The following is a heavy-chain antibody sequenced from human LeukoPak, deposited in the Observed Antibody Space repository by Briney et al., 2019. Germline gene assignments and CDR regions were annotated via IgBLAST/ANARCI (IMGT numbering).Heavy chain of an antibody. CDR2: IYYSGST. J-gene: IGHJ4*02. D-gene: IGHD4-17*01. V-gene: IGHV4-39*01. Sequence: PSETLSLTCTVSGGSISSSSYYWGWIRQPPGKGLEWIGSIYYSGSTYYSPSLKSRVSISVDTSQNQFSLKLSSVTAADTAAYYCARLHDDYGDYFFDYWGQGTPVTVSS. CDR1: GGSISSSSYY. CDR3: ARLHDDYGDYFFDY.